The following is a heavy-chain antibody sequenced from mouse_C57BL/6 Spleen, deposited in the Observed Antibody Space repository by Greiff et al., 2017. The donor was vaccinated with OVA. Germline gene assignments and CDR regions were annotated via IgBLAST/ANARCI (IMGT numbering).Heavy chain of an antibody. CDR2: IHPNSGST. D-gene: IGHD4-1*01. J-gene: IGHJ2*01. Sequence: VKLQQPGAELVKPGASVKLSCKASGYTFTSYWMHWVKQRPGQGLEWIGMIHPNSGSTNYNEKFKSKATLTVDKSSSTAYMQLSSLTSEDSAVYYCARPNWDPYYFDYWGQGTTLTVSS. V-gene: IGHV1-64*01. CDR1: GYTFTSYW. CDR3: ARPNWDPYYFDY.